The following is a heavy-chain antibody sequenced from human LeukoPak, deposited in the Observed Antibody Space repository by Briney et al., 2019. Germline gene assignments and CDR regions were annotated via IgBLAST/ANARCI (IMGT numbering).Heavy chain of an antibody. D-gene: IGHD3-3*01. CDR3: AKDRVDFWSGPPLYYFDY. Sequence: GGSLRLSCAASGFTVSSNYMSWVRQAPGKGLEWVSVIYSGGSTYYADSVKGRFTISRDNSKNTLYLQMNSLRAEDTAVYYCAKDRVDFWSGPPLYYFDYWGQGTLVTVSS. V-gene: IGHV3-66*01. CDR2: IYSGGST. CDR1: GFTVSSNY. J-gene: IGHJ4*02.